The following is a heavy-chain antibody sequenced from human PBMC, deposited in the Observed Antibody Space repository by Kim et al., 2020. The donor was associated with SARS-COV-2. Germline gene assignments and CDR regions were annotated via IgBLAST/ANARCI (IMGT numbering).Heavy chain of an antibody. V-gene: IGHV3-23*01. Sequence: GGSLRLSCAASGFTFSNNAMHWVRQAPGKGLEWVSAITYNGYGTYYADSVKGRFTIARDNSQDTLYLQMSSLRAEDTAIYYCVKTLENRYYYDYWGQGTLVTVSS. CDR2: ITYNGYGT. D-gene: IGHD3-22*01. CDR1: GFTFSNNA. J-gene: IGHJ4*02. CDR3: VKTLENRYYYDY.